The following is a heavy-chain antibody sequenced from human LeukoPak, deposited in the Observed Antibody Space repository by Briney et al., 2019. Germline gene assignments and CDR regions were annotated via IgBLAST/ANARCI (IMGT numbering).Heavy chain of an antibody. D-gene: IGHD3-10*01. Sequence: SETLSLTCTVSGGSISSYYWSWIRQSPGNGLEWIGYIYYDGSTNYNPSLRGRVTISVDTSRNQFSLKLSSVTAADTAVYYCARGLWFGDENPPYFDYWGQGILVTVSS. CDR1: GGSISSYY. V-gene: IGHV4-59*08. J-gene: IGHJ4*02. CDR3: ARGLWFGDENPPYFDY. CDR2: IYYDGST.